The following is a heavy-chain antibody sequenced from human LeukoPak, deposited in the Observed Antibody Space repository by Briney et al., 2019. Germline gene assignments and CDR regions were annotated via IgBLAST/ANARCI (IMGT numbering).Heavy chain of an antibody. CDR2: IYTSGST. Sequence: NPSETLSLTCTVSGGSISSGSYYWSWIRQPAGKGLEWTGRIYTSGSTNYNPSLKSRVTISVDTSKNQFSLKLSSVTAADTAVYYCARHELGPITMIVVVPPVAFDIWGQGTMVTVSS. CDR3: ARHELGPITMIVVVPPVAFDI. J-gene: IGHJ3*02. V-gene: IGHV4-61*02. D-gene: IGHD3-22*01. CDR1: GGSISSGSYY.